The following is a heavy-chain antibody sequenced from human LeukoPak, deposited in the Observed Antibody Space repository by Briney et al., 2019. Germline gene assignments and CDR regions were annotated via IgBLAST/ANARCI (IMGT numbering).Heavy chain of an antibody. CDR3: AKSEYLTVLLWFGES. Sequence: GGSLRLSCAASGFTFSSYAMSWVRQAPGKGLEWVSAISGSGGSTYYADSVKGRFTISRDDSKNTLYLQMNSLRAEDTAVYYCAKSEYLTVLLWFGESWGQGTLVTVSS. V-gene: IGHV3-23*01. J-gene: IGHJ4*02. CDR1: GFTFSSYA. CDR2: ISGSGGST. D-gene: IGHD3-10*01.